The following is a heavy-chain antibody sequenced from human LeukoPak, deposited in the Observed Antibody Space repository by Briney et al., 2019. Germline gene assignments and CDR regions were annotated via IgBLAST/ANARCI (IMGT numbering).Heavy chain of an antibody. Sequence: GGSLRLSCAASGFTFSGYSMTWVRQAPGKGLEWVSTVTNSGGSTYYADSVKGRFTNSRDNAKNSLYLQMNSLRAEDTAVYYCARGPIFGVVAPYYYYYMDVWGKGTTVTVSS. CDR3: ARGPIFGVVAPYYYYYMDV. V-gene: IGHV3-23*01. CDR2: VTNSGGST. CDR1: GFTFSGYS. J-gene: IGHJ6*03. D-gene: IGHD3-3*01.